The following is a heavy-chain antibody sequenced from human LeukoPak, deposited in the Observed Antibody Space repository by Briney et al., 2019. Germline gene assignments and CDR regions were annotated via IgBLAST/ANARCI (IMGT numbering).Heavy chain of an antibody. CDR3: ARSIVGASANWFDP. J-gene: IGHJ5*02. CDR1: GFTFSRYW. D-gene: IGHD1-26*01. CDR2: MNQDGSEI. V-gene: IGHV3-7*01. Sequence: GGSLRLSCVGSGFTFSRYWLNWVRQAPGKGLEWVANMNQDGSEIYYLDSVKGRFTISRDNAKNSLYLQMNSLRAEDTAVYYCARSIVGASANWFDPWGQGTLVTVSS.